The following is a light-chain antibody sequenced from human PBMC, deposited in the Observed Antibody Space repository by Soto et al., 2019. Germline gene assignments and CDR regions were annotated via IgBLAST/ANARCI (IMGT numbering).Light chain of an antibody. J-gene: IGKJ3*01. V-gene: IGKV1-27*01. CDR3: QNYTWPPFT. CDR2: AAS. CDR1: QGIANY. Sequence: DIQMTQSPSSLAASVGDRVTISCRASQGIANYLALYQQKPGKAPKLLIYAASTLQSGVSSRFTGGGSGTDFSLTISSLQPADVATYFCQNYTWPPFTFGHGTNVEIK.